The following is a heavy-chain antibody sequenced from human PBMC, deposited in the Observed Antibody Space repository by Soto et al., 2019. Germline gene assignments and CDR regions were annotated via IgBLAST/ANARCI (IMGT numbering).Heavy chain of an antibody. D-gene: IGHD2-21*02. Sequence: GGSLRLSCAASGFTFSSYAMSWVRQAPGKGLEGVSGISASSGSTYSADSVKGRFTISRDNSKNTLYLQMNSLRAEDTAVYYCAKSDDGMDVWGQGTTVTVSS. J-gene: IGHJ6*02. V-gene: IGHV3-23*01. CDR3: AKSDDGMDV. CDR1: GFTFSSYA. CDR2: ISASSGST.